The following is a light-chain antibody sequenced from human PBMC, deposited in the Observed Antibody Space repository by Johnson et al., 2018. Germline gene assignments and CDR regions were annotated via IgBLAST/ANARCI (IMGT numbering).Light chain of an antibody. Sequence: QSVLTQPPSVSAAPGQKVTISCSGSSSNIGYNYVSWYQQLPGTAPKLLIYETNKRPSGIPDRFSGSKSGTSATLGITGLQTGDEAEYYCGTWDSSLSAGNVFGTGTKVTVL. V-gene: IGLV1-51*02. CDR1: SSNIGYNY. CDR3: GTWDSSLSAGNV. J-gene: IGLJ1*01. CDR2: ETN.